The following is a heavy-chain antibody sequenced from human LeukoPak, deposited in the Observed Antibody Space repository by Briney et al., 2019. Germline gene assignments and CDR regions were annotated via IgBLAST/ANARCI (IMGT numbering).Heavy chain of an antibody. CDR3: ATGGVIVVAKGAFDI. CDR2: INSDGSST. Sequence: GGSLRLSCAASGFTFSSYWMHWVRQAPGKGLVWVSRINSDGSSTSYADSVKGRFTISRDNAKNTLYLQMNSLRAEDTAVYYCATGGVIVVAKGAFDIWGQGTMVTVSS. CDR1: GFTFSSYW. V-gene: IGHV3-74*01. D-gene: IGHD3-22*01. J-gene: IGHJ3*02.